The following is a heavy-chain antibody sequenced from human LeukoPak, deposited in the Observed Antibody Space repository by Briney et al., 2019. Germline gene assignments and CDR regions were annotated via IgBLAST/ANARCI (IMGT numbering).Heavy chain of an antibody. Sequence: GASVKVSCKASGYTFTGYYMHWVRQAPGQGLEWMGWINPNSGGTNYAQKFQGRVTMTRDTSIGTAYMELSRLRSDDTAVYYCARAYCSSTSCYTAGYWGQGTLVTVSS. V-gene: IGHV1-2*02. J-gene: IGHJ4*02. CDR1: GYTFTGYY. D-gene: IGHD2-2*02. CDR3: ARAYCSSTSCYTAGY. CDR2: INPNSGGT.